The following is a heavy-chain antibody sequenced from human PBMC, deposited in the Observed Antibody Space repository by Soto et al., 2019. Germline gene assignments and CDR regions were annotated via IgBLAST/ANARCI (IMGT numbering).Heavy chain of an antibody. CDR2: IIPIFGTA. J-gene: IGHJ5*02. V-gene: IGHV1-69*01. Sequence: QVQLVQSGAEVKKPGSSVKVSCKASGGTFSSYAISWVRQAPGQGLEWMGGIIPIFGTANYAQKFQGRVTITADESTSTAYMELSSLRSEDTAVYYFARTYDYVWGSYRSSWFDPWGQGTLVTVSS. CDR3: ARTYDYVWGSYRSSWFDP. CDR1: GGTFSSYA. D-gene: IGHD3-16*02.